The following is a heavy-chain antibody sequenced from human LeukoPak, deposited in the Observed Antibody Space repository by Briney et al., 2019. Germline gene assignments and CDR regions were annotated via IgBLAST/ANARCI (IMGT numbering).Heavy chain of an antibody. CDR1: GYSFTDHS. CDR3: ARDRDDSSGYYYGRVLEY. V-gene: IGHV1-2*02. J-gene: IGHJ4*02. D-gene: IGHD3-22*01. Sequence: ASVKVSCKASGYSFTDHSMHWVRQAPGQGLEWMGWINPKNGDTNYAQNFQGRVTITADESTSTAYMELSSLRSEDTALYYCARDRDDSSGYYYGRVLEYWGQGTLVTVSS. CDR2: INPKNGDT.